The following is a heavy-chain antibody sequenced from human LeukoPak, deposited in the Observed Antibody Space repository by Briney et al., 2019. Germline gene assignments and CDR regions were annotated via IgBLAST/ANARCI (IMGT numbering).Heavy chain of an antibody. J-gene: IGHJ4*02. Sequence: PSETLSLTCTVSGDSISSRSYYWGWIRQPPGKGLEWIGSIHYSGITYYNPSLKSRVTISVDTSKNQFSLKLSSVTAADTAVYYCARVGVVFDYWGQGTLVTVSS. CDR1: GDSISSRSYY. CDR3: ARVGVVFDY. D-gene: IGHD3-16*01. CDR2: IHYSGIT. V-gene: IGHV4-39*01.